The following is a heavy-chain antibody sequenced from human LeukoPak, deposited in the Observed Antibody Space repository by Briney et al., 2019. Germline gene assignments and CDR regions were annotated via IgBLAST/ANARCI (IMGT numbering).Heavy chain of an antibody. D-gene: IGHD3-10*02. CDR1: GFTFSSYE. CDR2: ISSSGSTI. Sequence: GGSLRLSCAASGFTFSSYEMNSVPQAPGRGLEWVSCISSSGSTIYYADSVKGRFTISRDNAKHSLYLQMNSLRAGDTAVYYCAELGITMSGGVWGKGTTVTISS. J-gene: IGHJ6*04. CDR3: AELGITMSGGV. V-gene: IGHV3-48*03.